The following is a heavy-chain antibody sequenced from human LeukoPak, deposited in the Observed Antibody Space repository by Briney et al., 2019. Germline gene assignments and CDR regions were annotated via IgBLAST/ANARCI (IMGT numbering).Heavy chain of an antibody. V-gene: IGHV3-30*02. CDR1: GFTFSSYG. D-gene: IGHD7-27*01. CDR3: ARRTGDYFDY. Sequence: GGSLRLSCAASGFTFSSYGMHWVRQAPGKGLEWVAFIRYDGSNKYYADSVKGRFTISRDNSKNTLYLQMNSLRAEDTAVYYCARRTGDYFDYWGQGTLVTVSS. CDR2: IRYDGSNK. J-gene: IGHJ4*02.